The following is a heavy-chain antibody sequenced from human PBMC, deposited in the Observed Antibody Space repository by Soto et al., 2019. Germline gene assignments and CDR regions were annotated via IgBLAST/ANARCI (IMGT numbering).Heavy chain of an antibody. CDR1: GYTFTTYD. CDR2: INPNADKI. CDR3: ARQRRGTWYYFDH. Sequence: ASVKVSCKTSGYTFTTYDINWVRQATGQGLEWMGWINPNADKIGFAQKFQGRVTMTRDTSINTVYMELNNLRSEDTAVYYCARQRRGTWYYFDHWGQGTLVTVSS. D-gene: IGHD3-16*01. J-gene: IGHJ4*02. V-gene: IGHV1-8*01.